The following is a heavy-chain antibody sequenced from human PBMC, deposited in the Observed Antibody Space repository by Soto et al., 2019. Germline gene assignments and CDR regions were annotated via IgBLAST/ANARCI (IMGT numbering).Heavy chain of an antibody. Sequence: EVQLVESGGGLIQPGGSLRRSCAASGFSVSVNFMTWVRQAPGQGLEWVSDINGGGSTNYADSVKGRFTISRDTSKNMLYLPMTSLRAEDTAVYYCARDNYYYDMDVWGQGTTVTVSS. V-gene: IGHV3-53*01. CDR3: ARDNYYYDMDV. CDR1: GFSVSVNF. J-gene: IGHJ6*02. CDR2: INGGGST.